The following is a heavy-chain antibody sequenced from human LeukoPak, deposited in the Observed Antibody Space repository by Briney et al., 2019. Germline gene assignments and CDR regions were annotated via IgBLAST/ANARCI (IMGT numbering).Heavy chain of an antibody. CDR3: ARHRLLLWFGERYPFDY. D-gene: IGHD3-10*01. CDR2: INHSGST. V-gene: IGHV4-34*01. Sequence: KPSETLSLTCAVYGGSFSGYYWSWIRQPPGKGLEWIGEINHSGSTNYNPSLKSRVTISVDTSKNQFSLKLSSVTAADTAVYYCARHRLLLWFGERYPFDYWGQGTLVTVSS. J-gene: IGHJ4*02. CDR1: GGSFSGYY.